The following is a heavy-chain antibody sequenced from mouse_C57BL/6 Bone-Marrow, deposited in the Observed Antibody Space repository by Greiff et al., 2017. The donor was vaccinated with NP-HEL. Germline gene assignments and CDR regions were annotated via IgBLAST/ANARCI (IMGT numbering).Heavy chain of an antibody. CDR1: GYTFTSYW. V-gene: IGHV1-55*01. Sequence: QVQLQQSGAELVKPGASVKMSCKASGYTFTSYWITWVKQRPGQGLEWIGDIYPGSGSTNYNEKFKSKATLTVDTSSSTAYMQLSSLSSDDSAVYYCAILLRCYYYAMDYWGQGTSVTVSS. CDR3: AILLRCYYYAMDY. D-gene: IGHD1-1*01. CDR2: IYPGSGST. J-gene: IGHJ4*01.